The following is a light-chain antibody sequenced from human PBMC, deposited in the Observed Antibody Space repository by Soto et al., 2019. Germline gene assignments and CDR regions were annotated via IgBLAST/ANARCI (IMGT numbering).Light chain of an antibody. CDR3: SSYTSISTHVV. Sequence: QSALTQPASVSGSPGQSITISCTGTSSDVGGYNYVSWYQQHPGKAPKLMIYEVSNRPSGVSNRFSGSKSGNTASLTISGLQAADEADYYCSSYTSISTHVVFGGGTKLTVL. CDR2: EVS. J-gene: IGLJ2*01. V-gene: IGLV2-14*01. CDR1: SSDVGGYNY.